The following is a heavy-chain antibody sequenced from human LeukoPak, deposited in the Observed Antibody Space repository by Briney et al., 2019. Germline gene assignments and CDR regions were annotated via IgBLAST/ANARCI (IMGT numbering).Heavy chain of an antibody. J-gene: IGHJ6*03. CDR2: VYYVGST. D-gene: IGHD6-13*01. CDR3: VRMRALVPYYYMDV. Sequence: PSETLSLTCAVYGGSFSGYYWGWIRQPPGKELEWIGSVYYVGSTYHNPSLKSRVTISVDTSKNQFSLRLSSLTAADTAVYYCVRMRALVPYYYMDVWGKGTTVTISS. CDR1: GGSFSGYY. V-gene: IGHV4-39*01.